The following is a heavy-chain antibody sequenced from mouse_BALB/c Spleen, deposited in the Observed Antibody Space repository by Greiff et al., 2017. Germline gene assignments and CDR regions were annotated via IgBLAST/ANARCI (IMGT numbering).Heavy chain of an antibody. CDR2: IWAGGST. CDR3: ARGAYYDWYFDV. Sequence: QVQLKESGPGLVAPSQSLSITCTVSGFSLTSYGVHWVRQPPGKGLEWLGVIWAGGSTNYNSALMSRLSISKDNSKSQVFLKMNSLQTDDTAMYYCARGAYYDWYFDVWGAGTTVTVSS. CDR1: GFSLTSYG. V-gene: IGHV2-9*02. J-gene: IGHJ1*01. D-gene: IGHD1-1*01.